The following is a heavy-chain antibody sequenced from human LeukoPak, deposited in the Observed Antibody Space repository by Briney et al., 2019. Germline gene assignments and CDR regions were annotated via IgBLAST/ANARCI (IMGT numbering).Heavy chain of an antibody. CDR3: ARDQSIAARRGFGAFDI. D-gene: IGHD6-6*01. V-gene: IGHV1-46*01. CDR2: SNPSGDST. Sequence: ASVTVSCTSSGYTFTNYYIHWVRQAPGHGLEWLGISNPSGDSTNYAQKFQGRVTMTRDTSISTAYMELSRLRSDDTAVYYCARDQSIAARRGFGAFDIWGQGTMVTVSS. CDR1: GYTFTNYY. J-gene: IGHJ3*02.